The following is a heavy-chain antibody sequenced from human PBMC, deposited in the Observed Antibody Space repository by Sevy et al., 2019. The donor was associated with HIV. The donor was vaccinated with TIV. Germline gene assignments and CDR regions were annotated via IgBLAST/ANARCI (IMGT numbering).Heavy chain of an antibody. J-gene: IGHJ4*02. CDR2: FDPEDGET. D-gene: IGHD3-10*01. V-gene: IGHV1-24*01. Sequence: ASVKVSCKVSGYTLTELSMHWVRQAPGKGLEWMGGFDPEDGETIYAQKFQGRVTMTEETSTDTAYLELSSLRSEDTAVYYCALGRYGSGSYYNDFDYWGQGTLVTVSS. CDR1: GYTLTELS. CDR3: ALGRYGSGSYYNDFDY.